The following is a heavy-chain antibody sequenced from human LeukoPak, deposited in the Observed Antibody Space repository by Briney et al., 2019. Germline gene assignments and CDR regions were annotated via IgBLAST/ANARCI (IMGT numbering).Heavy chain of an antibody. CDR1: GDSVSSNSAA. V-gene: IGHV6-1*01. J-gene: IGHJ3*02. CDR3: ARGAVAVRNAFDI. D-gene: IGHD6-19*01. CDR2: TYYSSKWYN. Sequence: SQTLSLTCAISGDSVSSNSAAWNWIRQSPSRGLEWLGRTYYSSKWYNDYAVSVKSRITINPDTSKNQFSLQLNSATPEDTALYYCARGAVAVRNAFDIWGQGTMVTVSS.